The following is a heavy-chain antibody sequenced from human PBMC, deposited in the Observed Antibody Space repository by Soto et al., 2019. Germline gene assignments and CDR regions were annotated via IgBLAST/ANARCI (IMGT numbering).Heavy chain of an antibody. CDR3: ARSDIVVVVAATFFDY. D-gene: IGHD2-15*01. V-gene: IGHV3-23*01. CDR2: ISGSGGST. J-gene: IGHJ4*02. Sequence: GGSLRLSCAASGFTFSSYAMSWVRQAPGKGLEWVPAISGSGGSTYYADSVKGRFTISRDNSKNTLYLQMNSLRAEDTAVYYCARSDIVVVVAATFFDYWGQGTLVTVSS. CDR1: GFTFSSYA.